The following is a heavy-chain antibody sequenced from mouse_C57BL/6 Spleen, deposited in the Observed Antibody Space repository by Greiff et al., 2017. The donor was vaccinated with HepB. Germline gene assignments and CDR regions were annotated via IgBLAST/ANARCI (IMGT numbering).Heavy chain of an antibody. CDR2: INPNNGGT. Sequence: VQLQQSGPELVKPGASVKISCKASGYTFTDYYMNWVKQSHGKSLEWIGDINPNNGGTSYNQKFKGKATLTVDKSSSTAYMELRSLTSEDSAVYYCALRVYAMDYWGQGTSVTVSS. J-gene: IGHJ4*01. V-gene: IGHV1-26*01. CDR1: GYTFTDYY. CDR3: ALRVYAMDY. D-gene: IGHD1-1*01.